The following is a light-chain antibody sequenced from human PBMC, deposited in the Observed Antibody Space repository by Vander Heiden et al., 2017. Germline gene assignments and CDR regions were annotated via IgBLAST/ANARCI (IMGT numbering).Light chain of an antibody. Sequence: IQLTQSPSSLSASVGDRVTITCRASQAISSSFAWYQQKPGKAPKSLIYAAATLQSGVPSRFSGSGSGTEFTLTISRLQPEDFSTYYCQQHYSSPLTFGGGTKVEMK. CDR1: QAISSS. J-gene: IGKJ4*01. V-gene: IGKV1-9*01. CDR2: AAA. CDR3: QQHYSSPLT.